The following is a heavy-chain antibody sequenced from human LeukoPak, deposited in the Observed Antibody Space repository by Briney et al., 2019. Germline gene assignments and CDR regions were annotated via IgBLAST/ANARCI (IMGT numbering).Heavy chain of an antibody. Sequence: PSETLSLTCTVSGGSISSSSYYWGWIRQPPGTGLEWIGSIYYSGSTYYNPSLKSRVTISVDTSKNQFSLKLSSVTAADTAVYYCARHPVVATAGYFDYWGQGTLVTVSS. CDR2: IYYSGST. J-gene: IGHJ4*02. V-gene: IGHV4-39*01. CDR1: GGSISSSSYY. D-gene: IGHD6-13*01. CDR3: ARHPVVATAGYFDY.